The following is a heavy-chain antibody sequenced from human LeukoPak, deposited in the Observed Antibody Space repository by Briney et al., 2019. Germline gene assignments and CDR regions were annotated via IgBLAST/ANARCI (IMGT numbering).Heavy chain of an antibody. CDR3: ARVYVTGPRFQSFDP. CDR2: IYHSGST. Sequence: PSETLSLTCTVSGGSISSGGYYWSWIRQPPGKGLEWIGYIYHSGSTYYNPSVRSRVTISVDTSKNHFSLKLSSVTAADTAVYFCARVYVTGPRFQSFDPWGQGTLVTVSS. J-gene: IGHJ5*02. CDR1: GGSISSGGYY. V-gene: IGHV4-30-2*05. D-gene: IGHD1-20*01.